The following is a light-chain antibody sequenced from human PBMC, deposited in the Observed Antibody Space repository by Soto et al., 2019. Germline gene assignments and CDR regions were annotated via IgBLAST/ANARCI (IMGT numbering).Light chain of an antibody. CDR3: PENDT. J-gene: IGKJ2*01. CDR1: QSVSSSY. V-gene: IGKV3-20*01. Sequence: IALRQSPGSLPLAPGERATLSCRASQSVSSSYLAWYQQKPGQAPRLLIYGASSRATGIPDRFSGSGSGTDFTLTISRLEPDYFNESASPENDT. CDR2: GAS.